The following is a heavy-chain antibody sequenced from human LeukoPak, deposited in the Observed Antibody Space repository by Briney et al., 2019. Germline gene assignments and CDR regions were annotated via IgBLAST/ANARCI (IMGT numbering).Heavy chain of an antibody. CDR3: ARERDSSSAPDFDY. D-gene: IGHD6-13*01. CDR2: INWNGGST. Sequence: GGSLRLSCAASGFTFDDYGMSWVRQAPGKGLEWVSGINWNGGSTGYADSVKGRFTISRDNAKNSLYLQMNSLRAEDTALYYCARERDSSSAPDFDYWGQGTLVTVSS. J-gene: IGHJ4*02. CDR1: GFTFDDYG. V-gene: IGHV3-20*04.